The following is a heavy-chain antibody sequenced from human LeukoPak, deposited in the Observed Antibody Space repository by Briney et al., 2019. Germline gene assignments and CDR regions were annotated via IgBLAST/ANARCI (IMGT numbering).Heavy chain of an antibody. Sequence: PGRSLRLSCAASGFTFSSYGMHWVRQAPGKGLEWVAVIWYDGSNKYYADSVKGRSTISRDNSKNTLYLQMNSLRAEDTAVYYCARDDFWSGYRAPFRYGMDVWGQGTTVTVSS. CDR3: ARDDFWSGYRAPFRYGMDV. CDR2: IWYDGSNK. J-gene: IGHJ6*02. D-gene: IGHD3-3*01. CDR1: GFTFSSYG. V-gene: IGHV3-33*08.